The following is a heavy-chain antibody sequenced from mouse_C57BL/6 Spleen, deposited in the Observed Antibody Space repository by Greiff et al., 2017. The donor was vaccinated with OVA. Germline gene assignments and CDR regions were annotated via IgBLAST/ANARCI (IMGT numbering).Heavy chain of an antibody. V-gene: IGHV3-6*01. CDR2: ISYDGSN. CDR3: AREDYSPFAY. J-gene: IGHJ3*01. CDR1: GYSITSGYY. D-gene: IGHD1-1*02. Sequence: DVKLVESGPGLVKPSQSLSLTCSVTGYSITSGYYWNWIRQFPGNKLEWMGYISYDGSNNYNPSLKNRISITRDTSKNQFFLKLNSVTTEDTATYYCAREDYSPFAYWGQGTLVTVSA.